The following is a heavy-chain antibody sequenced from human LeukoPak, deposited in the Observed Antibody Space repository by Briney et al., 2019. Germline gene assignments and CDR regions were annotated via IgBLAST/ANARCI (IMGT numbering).Heavy chain of an antibody. CDR2: INPSGGST. CDR3: ARASYESSGQTYYYYGMDG. Sequence: ASVKVSCKASGYTFTSYYMHWVRQAPGQGLEWMGIINPSGGSTSYAQKFQGRVTMTRDTSTSTVYMELSSLRSEDTAVYYCARASYESSGQTYYYYGMDGWGQGTTVTVSS. D-gene: IGHD3-22*01. V-gene: IGHV1-46*01. J-gene: IGHJ6*02. CDR1: GYTFTSYY.